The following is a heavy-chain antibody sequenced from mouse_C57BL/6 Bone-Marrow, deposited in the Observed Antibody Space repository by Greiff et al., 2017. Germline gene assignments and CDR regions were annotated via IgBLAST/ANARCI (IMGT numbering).Heavy chain of an antibody. D-gene: IGHD1-1*01. CDR1: GYTFTSYG. J-gene: IGHJ1*03. Sequence: QVQLQQSGAELARPGASVKLSCKASGYTFTSYGISWVKQRTGQGLEWIGEIYPRSGNTYYNEKFKGKATLTADKSSSTAYMELRSLTSEDSAVYFCARSGYYGSSYDWYFDVWGTGTTVTVSS. CDR2: IYPRSGNT. CDR3: ARSGYYGSSYDWYFDV. V-gene: IGHV1-81*01.